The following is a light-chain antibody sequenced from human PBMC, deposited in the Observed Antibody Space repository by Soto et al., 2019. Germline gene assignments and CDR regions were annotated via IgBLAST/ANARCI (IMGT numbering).Light chain of an antibody. V-gene: IGKV3-20*01. CDR1: QRVSSSY. CDR3: QQYGSSPDT. CDR2: GAS. J-gene: IGKJ1*01. Sequence: EIVLTQSPGTLSLSPEERATLSCRASQRVSSSYLAWYQQKPGQAPRLLIYGASSRATGIPDRFSGSGSGTDFTLTISRLEPEDFAVYYCQQYGSSPDTFGQGTKVEIK.